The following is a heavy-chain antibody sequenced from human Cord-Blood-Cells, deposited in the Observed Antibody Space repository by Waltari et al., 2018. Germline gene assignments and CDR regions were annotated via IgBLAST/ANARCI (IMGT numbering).Heavy chain of an antibody. D-gene: IGHD3-10*01. V-gene: IGHV1-69*12. CDR3: ARVSYGSGTYYAFDI. J-gene: IGHJ3*02. Sequence: QLQLVQSAAEVKNPGSSVKLSCKASGGTFSSYAIGWVRQAPGQGLEWMGGIIRIFGTANYAQKSQGRVTITADETTSTAYMELSRLCSEETAVYYCARVSYGSGTYYAFDIWGQGTMVTVAS. CDR2: IIRIFGTA. CDR1: GGTFSSYA.